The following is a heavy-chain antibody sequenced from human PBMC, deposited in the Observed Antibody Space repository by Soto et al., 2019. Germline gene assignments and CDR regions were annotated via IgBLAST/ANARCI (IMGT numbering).Heavy chain of an antibody. CDR3: ASPSTPDSSAYYYCY. J-gene: IGHJ4*02. V-gene: IGHV5-51*01. CDR2: IYPGDSDT. D-gene: IGHD3-22*01. CDR1: GYSFTSYW. Sequence: GESLKISCKGSGYSFTSYWIGWVRQMPGKGMEWMGIIYPGDSDTRYSPSFQGQVTISADKSISTAYLQWSSLKASDTAMYYCASPSTPDSSAYYYCYWGQGTLVTVSS.